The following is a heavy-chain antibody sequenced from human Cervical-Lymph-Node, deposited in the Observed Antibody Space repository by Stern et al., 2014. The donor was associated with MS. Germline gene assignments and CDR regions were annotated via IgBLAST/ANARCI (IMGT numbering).Heavy chain of an antibody. Sequence: VQLVQSGGGVVQPGRSLRLSCAASGFTFSSYGMHWVRQAPGKGLEWVAVISYDGSNKYYADSVKGRFTISRDNSKNTLSLQMNSLRAEDTAVYYCAKDRHSSSSGYVDYWGQGTLVTVSS. CDR2: ISYDGSNK. J-gene: IGHJ4*02. CDR3: AKDRHSSSSGYVDY. V-gene: IGHV3-30*18. CDR1: GFTFSSYG. D-gene: IGHD6-6*01.